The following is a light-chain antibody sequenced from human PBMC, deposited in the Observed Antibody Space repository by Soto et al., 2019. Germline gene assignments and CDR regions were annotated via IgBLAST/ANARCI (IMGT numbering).Light chain of an antibody. CDR3: QQPNSYPCT. V-gene: IGKV3-20*01. J-gene: IGKJ4*01. CDR1: QSVSNNY. CDR2: GAS. Sequence: ELAQLAGSLTLSQGESAPLSCRVSQSVSNNYLAWYQQKPGQAPRLLIYGASNRATGIPDRFSGSGSGTDFTLTISSLQPDDFATYYCQQPNSYPCTFGGGTKVDIK.